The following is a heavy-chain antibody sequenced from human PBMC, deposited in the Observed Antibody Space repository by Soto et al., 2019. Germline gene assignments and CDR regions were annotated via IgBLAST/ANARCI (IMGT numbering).Heavy chain of an antibody. CDR3: ARFDCSGGTCTPDDY. CDR2: IYNSGNT. V-gene: IGHV4-4*07. D-gene: IGHD2-15*01. CDR1: GGSISGYY. J-gene: IGHJ4*02. Sequence: QVQLQESGLGLVKPSETLSLTCTVSGGSISGYYWSWIRQPAGKGLEWIGRIYNSGNTRYNPSLKSRVTMSVDTSKNQFSLRLSSVTAADTAVYYCARFDCSGGTCTPDDYWGQGTLVTVSS.